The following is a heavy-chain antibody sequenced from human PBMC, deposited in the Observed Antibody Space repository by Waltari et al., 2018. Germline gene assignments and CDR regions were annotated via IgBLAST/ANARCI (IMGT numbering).Heavy chain of an antibody. D-gene: IGHD2-2*02. J-gene: IGHJ4*02. CDR2: IYSGGST. V-gene: IGHV3-23*03. CDR3: AKFYTHGPFDY. Sequence: EVQLLESGGGLVQPGGSLRLSCAASGFTFSSYAMSWVRQAPGKGLEWVSVIYSGGSTYYADSVKGRFTISRDNSKNTLYLQMNSLRAEDTAVYYCAKFYTHGPFDYWGQGTLVTVSS. CDR1: GFTFSSYA.